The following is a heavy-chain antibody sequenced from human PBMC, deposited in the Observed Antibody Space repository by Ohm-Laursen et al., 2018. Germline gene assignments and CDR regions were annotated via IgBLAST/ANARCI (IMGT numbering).Heavy chain of an antibody. CDR3: AKDVGGERMGV. CDR1: GFTFSTSG. D-gene: IGHD6-25*01. V-gene: IGHV3-30*18. J-gene: IGHJ6*02. Sequence: SLRLSCAASGFTFSTSGMHWVRQAPGKGLEWVAVISYDGSNKYYADSAKGRFTISRDNSKNTAYLQMNSLRAEDMAVYYCAKDVGGERMGVWGQGTTVTVSS. CDR2: ISYDGSNK.